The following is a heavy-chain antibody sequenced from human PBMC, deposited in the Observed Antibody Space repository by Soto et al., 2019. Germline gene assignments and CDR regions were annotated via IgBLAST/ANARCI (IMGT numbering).Heavy chain of an antibody. V-gene: IGHV4-39*01. CDR1: GGSISSSSYY. Sequence: SETLSLTCTVSGGSISSSSYYWGWIRQPPGKGLEWIGSIYYSGSTYYNPSLKSRVTISVDTSKNQFSLKLSSVTAADTAVYYCARHCPPSITIFGVVTKYNWFDPWGQGTLVTVSS. J-gene: IGHJ5*02. CDR3: ARHCPPSITIFGVVTKYNWFDP. D-gene: IGHD3-3*01. CDR2: IYYSGST.